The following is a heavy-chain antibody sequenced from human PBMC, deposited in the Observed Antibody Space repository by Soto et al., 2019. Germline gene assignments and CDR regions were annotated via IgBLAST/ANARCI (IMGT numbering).Heavy chain of an antibody. Sequence: GESLKISWKGSGYSYTSYWIGWVRQRPGRGVELMVSINRADSETNYSPSFQGQVTISAYRSTSTAFLQWSSLKASDTAMYYCVRRAEGRPGDGYYYVALYXWGQGTTVTVS. CDR3: VRRAEGRPGDGYYYVALYX. J-gene: IGHJ6*02. CDR2: INRADSET. CDR1: GYSYTSYW. D-gene: IGHD1-26*01. V-gene: IGHV5-51*01.